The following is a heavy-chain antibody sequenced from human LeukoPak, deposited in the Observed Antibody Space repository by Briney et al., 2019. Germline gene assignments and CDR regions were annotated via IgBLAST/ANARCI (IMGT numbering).Heavy chain of an antibody. Sequence: PSETLSLTCTVSVGSISSSRYYWGWIRQPPGKGLEWIGSIYYSGSTYYNPSLKSRVTISVDTSKNQFSLKLSSVTAADTAVYYCARPLLLPYSSGWYPPGVVDYWGQGTLVTVSS. V-gene: IGHV4-39*01. J-gene: IGHJ4*02. D-gene: IGHD6-19*01. CDR3: ARPLLLPYSSGWYPPGVVDY. CDR1: VGSISSSRYY. CDR2: IYYSGST.